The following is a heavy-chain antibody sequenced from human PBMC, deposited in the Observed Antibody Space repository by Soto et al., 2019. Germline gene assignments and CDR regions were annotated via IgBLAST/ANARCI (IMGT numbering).Heavy chain of an antibody. D-gene: IGHD2-21*01. Sequence: GGSLRISCAASGFTFSSYAMSWVRQAPGKGLEWVSAISGSGGSTYYADSVKGRFTISRDNSKNTLYLQMNSLRAEDTAVYYCTKEGGSPYSAYYFGYWGQGTLVTVSS. V-gene: IGHV3-23*01. CDR1: GFTFSSYA. CDR3: TKEGGSPYSAYYFGY. CDR2: ISGSGGST. J-gene: IGHJ4*02.